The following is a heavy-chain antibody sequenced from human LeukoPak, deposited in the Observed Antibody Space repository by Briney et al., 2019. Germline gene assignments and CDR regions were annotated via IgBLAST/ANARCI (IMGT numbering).Heavy chain of an antibody. Sequence: PSETLSLTCTVSGGSISSGDYYWSWIRQPPGKGLEWIGYIYYSGSTYYNPSLKSRVTISVDTSKNQFSLKLSSVTAADTAVYYCARWYYYDGTLGYWGQGTLVTVSS. CDR2: IYYSGST. J-gene: IGHJ4*02. D-gene: IGHD3-22*01. V-gene: IGHV4-30-4*01. CDR1: GGSISSGDYY. CDR3: ARWYYYDGTLGY.